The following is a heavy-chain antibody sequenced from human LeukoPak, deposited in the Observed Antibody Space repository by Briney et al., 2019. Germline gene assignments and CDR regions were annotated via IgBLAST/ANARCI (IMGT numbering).Heavy chain of an antibody. V-gene: IGHV4-34*01. D-gene: IGHD3-22*01. Sequence: SETLSLTCAVYGGSFSGYYWSWIRQPPGKGLEWIGEINHSGSTNYNPSLKSRVTISVDTSKNRFSLKLSSVTAADTAVYYCAADSSGYRPFDYWGQGTLVTVSS. J-gene: IGHJ4*02. CDR1: GGSFSGYY. CDR2: INHSGST. CDR3: AADSSGYRPFDY.